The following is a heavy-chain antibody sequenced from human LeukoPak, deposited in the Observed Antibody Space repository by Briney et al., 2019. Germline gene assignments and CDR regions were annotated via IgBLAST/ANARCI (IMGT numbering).Heavy chain of an antibody. V-gene: IGHV3-30*18. Sequence: GGSLRLSCAASGFTFSSYGMHWVRQAPGKGLEWVAVISYDGSNKYYADSVEGRFTISRDNSKNTLYLQMNSLRAEDTAVYYCAKPGLPGYSSSWLDYWGQGTLVTVSS. CDR2: ISYDGSNK. J-gene: IGHJ4*02. D-gene: IGHD6-13*01. CDR3: AKPGLPGYSSSWLDY. CDR1: GFTFSSYG.